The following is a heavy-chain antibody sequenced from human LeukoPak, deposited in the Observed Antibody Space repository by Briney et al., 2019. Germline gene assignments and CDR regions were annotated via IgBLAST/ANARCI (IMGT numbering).Heavy chain of an antibody. CDR2: ISWNSGSI. V-gene: IGHV3-9*01. J-gene: IGHJ4*02. Sequence: GGSLRLSCAASGFTFDDYAMHWVRQAPGKGLEWVSGISWNSGSIGYADSVKGRFTISRDNAKNSLYLQMNSLRAEDTALYYCAKAGGTVRSYDYWGQGTLVTVSS. D-gene: IGHD4-17*01. CDR3: AKAGGTVRSYDY. CDR1: GFTFDDYA.